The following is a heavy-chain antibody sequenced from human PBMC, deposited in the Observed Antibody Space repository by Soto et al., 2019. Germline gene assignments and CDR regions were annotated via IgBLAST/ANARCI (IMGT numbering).Heavy chain of an antibody. D-gene: IGHD6-13*01. CDR2: IYSADSA. V-gene: IGHV3-66*01. Sequence: GGSLRLSCAASGFTVSSYRMSWVRQAPGKGLEWVSVIYSADSADFADSVKGRFTISRDNSKNTLYLQMSSLRAEDTAVYYCARVHRSSYHYFDYWGQGNLVTVSS. CDR3: ARVHRSSYHYFDY. CDR1: GFTVSSYR. J-gene: IGHJ4*02.